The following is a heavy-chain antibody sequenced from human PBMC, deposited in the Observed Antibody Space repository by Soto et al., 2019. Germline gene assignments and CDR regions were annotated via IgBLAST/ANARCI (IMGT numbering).Heavy chain of an antibody. CDR3: ARDQITYCSGGSCDDGPTFDP. Sequence: QVQLQESGPGLVRPSQTLSLTCTVSGGAIRGGGYYWTWTRQHPGKGLEGMGYIDYTGTTYYNPSLKSRVIISIDTSKNQFSLQLSSVTAADTAVYYCARDQITYCSGGSCDDGPTFDPWGEGSLVTVSS. J-gene: IGHJ5*02. V-gene: IGHV4-31*03. CDR1: GGAIRGGGYY. D-gene: IGHD2-15*01. CDR2: IDYTGTT.